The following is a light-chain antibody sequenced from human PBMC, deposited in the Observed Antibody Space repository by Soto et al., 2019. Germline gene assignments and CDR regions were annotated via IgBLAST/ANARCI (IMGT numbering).Light chain of an antibody. CDR1: QSISSW. CDR2: RAS. V-gene: IGKV1-5*03. Sequence: DIQMTQSPSTLSASVGDIVTIIFRASQSISSWLAWYQQKPGKAPKLLIYRASSLESGVPSRFGGSGSGTEFTLTISSLQPDDFATYYCQQYNSYWTFGQGTKVDIK. J-gene: IGKJ1*01. CDR3: QQYNSYWT.